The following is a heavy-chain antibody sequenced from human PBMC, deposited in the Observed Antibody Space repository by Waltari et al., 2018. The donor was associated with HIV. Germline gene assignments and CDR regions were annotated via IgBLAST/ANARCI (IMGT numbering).Heavy chain of an antibody. V-gene: IGHV1-18*01. D-gene: IGHD1-26*01. CDR2: ISAYNGNT. Sequence: QVQLVQSGAEVKKPGASVKVSCKASGYTFTSYGISWVRTSPGQGLEGMGWISAYNGNTNYAQKLQGRVTMTTDTSTSTAYMELRSLRSDDTAVYYCARDPSGSYYRTLRGGCDYWGQGTLVTVSS. CDR1: GYTFTSYG. CDR3: ARDPSGSYYRTLRGGCDY. J-gene: IGHJ4*02.